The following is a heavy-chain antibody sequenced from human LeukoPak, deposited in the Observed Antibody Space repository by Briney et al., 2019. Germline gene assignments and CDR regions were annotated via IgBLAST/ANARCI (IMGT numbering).Heavy chain of an antibody. CDR2: ISGSSSYM. V-gene: IGHV3-21*01. Sequence: PGGSLRLSCAASGFTFSSFSMNWVRQAPGKGLEWVSSISGSSSYMYYADSVKGRFTISRDNAKNSLYLQMNSLRAEDTAVYYCARGRDTSVVTYFQHWGQGTLVTVSS. D-gene: IGHD5-18*01. CDR1: GFTFSSFS. CDR3: ARGRDTSVVTYFQH. J-gene: IGHJ1*01.